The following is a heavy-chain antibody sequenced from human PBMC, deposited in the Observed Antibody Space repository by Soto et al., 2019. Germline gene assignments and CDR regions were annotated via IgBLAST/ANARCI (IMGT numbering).Heavy chain of an antibody. J-gene: IGHJ5*02. CDR1: GGTFSSYA. CDR3: ATGGLIVATITRFAP. Sequence: QVQLVQSGAEVKKPGSSVKVSCKASGGTFSSYAINWVRQAPGQGLEWMGGIIPIFGTANYAQKFQGRVTINYDEYTSTAYMELSSLRSEDTAVYYCATGGLIVATITRFAPWGQGTLVTVSS. D-gene: IGHD5-12*01. V-gene: IGHV1-69*01. CDR2: IIPIFGTA.